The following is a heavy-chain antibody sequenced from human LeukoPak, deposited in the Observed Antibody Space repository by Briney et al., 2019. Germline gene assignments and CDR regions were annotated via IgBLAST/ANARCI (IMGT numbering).Heavy chain of an antibody. J-gene: IGHJ4*02. CDR3: ARPAYSSSWSNHYDY. CDR1: GYSISSGYY. D-gene: IGHD6-13*01. CDR2: IYHSGST. Sequence: PSETLSLTCTVSGYSISSGYYWGWIRQPPGKGLEWIGSIYHSGSTYYNPSLKSRVTISVDTSKNQFSLKLSSVTAADTAVYYCARPAYSSSWSNHYDYWGQGTLVTVSS. V-gene: IGHV4-38-2*02.